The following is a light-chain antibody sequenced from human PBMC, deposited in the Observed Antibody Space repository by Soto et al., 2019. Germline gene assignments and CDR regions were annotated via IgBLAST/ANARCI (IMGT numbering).Light chain of an antibody. CDR2: GNR. CDR3: QAYDYSLTASV. V-gene: IGLV1-40*01. CDR1: TSNLGAGYD. J-gene: IGLJ3*02. Sequence: QSVLTQPPSVSGAPGQRVTLSCTGNTSNLGAGYDVHWYQQLPGAAPKLVIFGNRNRPSGVPERFSGSKSGTSASLAITGFRAEDEADYYCQAYDYSLTASVFGGGTKVTVL.